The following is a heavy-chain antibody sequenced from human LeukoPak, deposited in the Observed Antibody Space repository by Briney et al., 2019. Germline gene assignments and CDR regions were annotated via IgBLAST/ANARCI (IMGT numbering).Heavy chain of an antibody. Sequence: GASVKVSCKASGGTFSSYAMHWVRQAPGQRPEWMGWINAGNGNTEYSQKFQDRVTITRDTSASTVYMDLSSLRSEDTAVYYCARGSYYYGSGSFMGSDSWGQGTLVTVSS. CDR3: ARGSYYYGSGSFMGSDS. D-gene: IGHD3-10*01. CDR2: INAGNGNT. J-gene: IGHJ4*02. CDR1: GGTFSSYA. V-gene: IGHV1-3*01.